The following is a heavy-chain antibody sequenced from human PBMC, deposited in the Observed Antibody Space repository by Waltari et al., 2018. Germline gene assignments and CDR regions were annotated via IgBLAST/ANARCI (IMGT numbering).Heavy chain of an antibody. CDR1: GFIFSTAW. J-gene: IGHJ4*02. V-gene: IGHV3-15*01. CDR3: GDFTAFDY. D-gene: IGHD2-8*02. CDR2: IKSRITGGTT. Sequence: EVQLVESGGGLEEPGGSLRLSCAGSGFIFSTAWMHWARQAPGKGLEWVGRIKSRITGGTTEYGAPVKGRFTISRDDSKDTVYLQMNSLKTEDTGVYYCGDFTAFDYWGQGSLVIVSS.